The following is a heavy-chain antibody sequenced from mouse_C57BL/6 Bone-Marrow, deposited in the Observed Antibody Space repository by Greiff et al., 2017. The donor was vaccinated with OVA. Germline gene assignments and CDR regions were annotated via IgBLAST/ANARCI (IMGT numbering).Heavy chain of an antibody. J-gene: IGHJ2*01. CDR3: TTGLLWLRRGY. D-gene: IGHD2-2*01. V-gene: IGHV14-4*01. CDR1: GFNIKDDY. Sequence: VQLQQSGAELVRPGASVKLSCTASGFNIKDDYMHWVKQRPEQGLEWIGWIDPENGDTEYASKFQGKATITADTSSNTAYLQLSSLTSEDTAVYYCTTGLLWLRRGYWGQGTTLTVSS. CDR2: IDPENGDT.